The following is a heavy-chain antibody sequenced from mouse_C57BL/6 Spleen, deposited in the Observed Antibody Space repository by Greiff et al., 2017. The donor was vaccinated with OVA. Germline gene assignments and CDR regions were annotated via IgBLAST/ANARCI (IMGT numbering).Heavy chain of an antibody. V-gene: IGHV5-12*01. Sequence: EVMLVESGGGLVQPGGSLKLSCAASGFTFSDYYMYWVRQTPEKRLEWVAYISNGGGSTYYPDTVKGRFTISRDNAKNTLYLQMSRLKSEDTAMNYCARHERGAMDYWGQGTSVTVSS. J-gene: IGHJ4*01. CDR1: GFTFSDYY. CDR3: ARHERGAMDY. CDR2: ISNGGGST.